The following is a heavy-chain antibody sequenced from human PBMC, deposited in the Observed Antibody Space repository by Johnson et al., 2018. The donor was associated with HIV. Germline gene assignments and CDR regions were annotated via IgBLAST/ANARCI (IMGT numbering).Heavy chain of an antibody. Sequence: VQLVESGGGLVQPGGSLRLSCAASGFTVSSNYMSWVRQAPGKGLEWVSVIYSGGSTYYADSVKGRFTISRANSKNTLYLQMNSLRAEDTAVYYCATSQYYYDSSGYNRQDAFDIWGQGTMVTVSS. V-gene: IGHV3-66*01. J-gene: IGHJ3*02. CDR1: GFTVSSNY. CDR3: ATSQYYYDSSGYNRQDAFDI. CDR2: IYSGGST. D-gene: IGHD3-22*01.